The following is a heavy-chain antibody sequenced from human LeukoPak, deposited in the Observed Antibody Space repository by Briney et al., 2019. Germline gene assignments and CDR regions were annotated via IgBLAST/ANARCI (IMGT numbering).Heavy chain of an antibody. CDR3: ARRRDCSSTSCQLNWFDP. V-gene: IGHV4-39*01. J-gene: IGHJ5*02. Sequence: SETLSLTCTVSGGSISSSGYYWGWIRLHPGKGLEWFGNIYYSGSTYYNPSLKSRVSISVDTSKNRFSLKLSVVTAADTAVYYCARRRDCSSTSCQLNWFDPWGQGTLVTVSS. D-gene: IGHD2-2*01. CDR2: IYYSGST. CDR1: GGSISSSGYY.